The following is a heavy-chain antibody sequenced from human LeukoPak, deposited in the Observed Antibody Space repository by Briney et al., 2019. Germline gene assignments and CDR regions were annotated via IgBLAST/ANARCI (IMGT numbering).Heavy chain of an antibody. CDR2: IYYSGST. J-gene: IGHJ4*02. CDR3: ARHHYGGNSGYFDY. V-gene: IGHV4-59*08. CDR1: GGSIRSFY. D-gene: IGHD4-23*01. Sequence: SETLSLTCTVSGGSIRSFYWSWIRQPPGKGLEWIGYIYYSGSTNYNPSLKSRVTISVDTSKNQFSLKLSSVTAADTAVYYCARHHYGGNSGYFDYWGQGTLVTVSS.